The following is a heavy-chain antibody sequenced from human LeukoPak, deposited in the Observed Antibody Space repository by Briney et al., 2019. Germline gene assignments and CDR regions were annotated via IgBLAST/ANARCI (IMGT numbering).Heavy chain of an antibody. CDR1: GFTFSSYE. Sequence: PGGSLRLSCAASGFTFSSYEMNWVRQAPGKGLERISYISSAGTTKIYADSVKGRFTISRDNAKNSLYLQMNSLRAEDTAVYYCARDYWFDPWGHGTLVTVSS. V-gene: IGHV3-48*03. J-gene: IGHJ5*02. CDR2: ISSAGTTK. CDR3: ARDYWFDP.